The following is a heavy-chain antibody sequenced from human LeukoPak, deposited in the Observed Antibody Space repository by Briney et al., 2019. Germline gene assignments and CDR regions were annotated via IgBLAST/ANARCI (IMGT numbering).Heavy chain of an antibody. D-gene: IGHD6-13*01. Sequence: GGSLRLSCAASGFTFSSYSTNWVRQAPGKGLEWVSSISSSSSYIYYADSVKGRFTISRDNAKNSLYLQMNSLRAEDTAVYYCARDTTPGIAAAFGYWGQGTLVTVSS. CDR1: GFTFSSYS. CDR3: ARDTTPGIAAAFGY. J-gene: IGHJ4*02. V-gene: IGHV3-21*01. CDR2: ISSSSSYI.